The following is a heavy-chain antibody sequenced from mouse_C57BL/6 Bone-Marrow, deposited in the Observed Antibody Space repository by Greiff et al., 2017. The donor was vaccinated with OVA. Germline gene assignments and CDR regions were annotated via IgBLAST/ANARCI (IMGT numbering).Heavy chain of an antibody. CDR2: IYPGSGST. D-gene: IGHD2-2*01. J-gene: IGHJ2*01. Sequence: QVQLQQPGAELVKPGASVKMSCTASGYTFTSYWITWVKQRPGQGLEWIGDIYPGSGSTTYNEKFKSKATVTVDTSSSTAYMQRSSLTSEDAEVYYCENYGYDGYWGQGTTLTVSS. CDR1: GYTFTSYW. CDR3: ENYGYDGY. V-gene: IGHV1-55*01.